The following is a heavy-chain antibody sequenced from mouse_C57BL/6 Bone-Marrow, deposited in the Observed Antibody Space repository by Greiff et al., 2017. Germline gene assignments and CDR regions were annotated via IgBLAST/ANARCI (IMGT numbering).Heavy chain of an antibody. CDR2: IDPGAGAT. Sequence: EVQVEQSGAELVRPGASVKLSCTASGFNIKDYYMHWVKQRPEQGLEWIGRIDPGAGATEYAPQFPGTATMTADTSSNTAYLQLSSLTSEDTSVDYWAPFIATVVSFAYWGQGTLVTVSA. CDR1: GFNIKDYY. V-gene: IGHV14-1*01. D-gene: IGHD1-1*01. J-gene: IGHJ3*01. CDR3: APFIATVVSFAY.